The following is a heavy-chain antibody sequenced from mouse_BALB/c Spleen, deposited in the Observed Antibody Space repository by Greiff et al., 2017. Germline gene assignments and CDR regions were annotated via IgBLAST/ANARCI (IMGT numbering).Heavy chain of an antibody. V-gene: IGHV1-9*01. CDR2: ILPGSGST. D-gene: IGHD2-1*01. Sequence: VQRAESGAELMKPGASVKISCKATGYTFSSYWIEWVKQRPGHGLEWIGEILPGSGSTNYNEKFKGKATFTADTSSNTAYMQLSSLTSEDSAVYYCARIYYGNYYAMDYWGQGTSVTVSS. CDR1: GYTFSSYW. CDR3: ARIYYGNYYAMDY. J-gene: IGHJ4*01.